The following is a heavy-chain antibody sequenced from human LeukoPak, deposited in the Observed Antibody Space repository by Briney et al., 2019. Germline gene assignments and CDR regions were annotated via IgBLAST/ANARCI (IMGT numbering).Heavy chain of an antibody. CDR1: GGSISSSHW. V-gene: IGHV4-4*02. CDR2: IYHSGST. J-gene: IGHJ6*03. CDR3: ARVNRVRVPGGAGYYYYMEV. D-gene: IGHD2-8*02. Sequence: SETLSLTCAVSGGSISSSHWWSWVRQPPGKGLEWIGEIYHSGSTNYNPSLESRVTISVDTSKNQFSLKLSSVTAADTAVYYCARVNRVRVPGGAGYYYYMEVWGKGTTVTVSS.